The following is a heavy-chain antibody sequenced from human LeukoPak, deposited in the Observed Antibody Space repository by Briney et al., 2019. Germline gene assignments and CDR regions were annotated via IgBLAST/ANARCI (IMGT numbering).Heavy chain of an antibody. CDR2: ISASGGT. V-gene: IGHV4-4*08. CDR3: ARSPHNSAWYEKWFDP. Sequence: SETLSLTCTVSGGSISTYYWSWIRQSPGKGLEWIADISASGGTNYNPSLESRVTVSIDSSKNQFSLKLSSVTAADTAVFYCARSPHNSAWYEKWFDPSGQGTLVTVSS. CDR1: GGSISTYY. D-gene: IGHD6-19*01. J-gene: IGHJ5*02.